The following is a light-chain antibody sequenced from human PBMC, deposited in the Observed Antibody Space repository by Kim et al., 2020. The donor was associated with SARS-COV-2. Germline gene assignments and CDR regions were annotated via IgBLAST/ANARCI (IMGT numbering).Light chain of an antibody. CDR1: QTISSW. Sequence: ASVGDRVTIPCRASQTISSWLAWYQQKPGKAPKLLIFDASTLHTGVPSRFSGSRSGTEFSLNIAGLQPDDFATYYCHQYYSFSPGFGQGTKVDIK. CDR3: HQYYSFSPG. CDR2: DAS. J-gene: IGKJ1*01. V-gene: IGKV1-5*01.